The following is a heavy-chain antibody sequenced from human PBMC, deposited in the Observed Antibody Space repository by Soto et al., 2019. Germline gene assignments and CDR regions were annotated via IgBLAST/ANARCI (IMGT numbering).Heavy chain of an antibody. CDR1: GFTFDDYT. J-gene: IGHJ4*02. CDR2: ISWDGGST. D-gene: IGHD6-19*01. V-gene: IGHV3-43*01. CDR3: AKDIGYSSGWPLDY. Sequence: PGGSLRLSCAASGFTFDDYTMHWVRQAPGKGLEWVSLISWDGGSTYYADSVKGRFTISRDNSKNSLYLQMNSLRTEDTALYYCAKDIGYSSGWPLDYWGQGTLVTVSS.